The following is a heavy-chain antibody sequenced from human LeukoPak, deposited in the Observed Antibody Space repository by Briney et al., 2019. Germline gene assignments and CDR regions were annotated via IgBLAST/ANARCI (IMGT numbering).Heavy chain of an antibody. J-gene: IGHJ3*02. CDR3: ARVRDDFWSGHSAFDI. V-gene: IGHV3-7*01. D-gene: IGHD3-3*01. Sequence: GGSLRLSCAASGFTFSSYWMSWVRQAPGKGLEWVANIEQDGSEKYYVDSVKGRFTISRDNAKNSLYLQMNSLRAEDTAVYYCARVRDDFWSGHSAFDIWGQGTMVTVSS. CDR2: IEQDGSEK. CDR1: GFTFSSYW.